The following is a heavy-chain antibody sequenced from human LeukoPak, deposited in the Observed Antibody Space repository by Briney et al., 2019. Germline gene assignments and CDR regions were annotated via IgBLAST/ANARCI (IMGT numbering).Heavy chain of an antibody. J-gene: IGHJ5*02. CDR1: GFTFSSYW. D-gene: IGHD3-3*01. CDR2: IKQDGSEK. Sequence: GGSLRLSCAASGFTFSSYWMSWVRQAPGKGLEWVANIKQDGSEKYYVDSVKGRFTISRDNAKNSLYLQMNSLRAEDTAVYYCARVAIFGVVRTHNWFDPWGQGTLVTVSS. V-gene: IGHV3-7*01. CDR3: ARVAIFGVVRTHNWFDP.